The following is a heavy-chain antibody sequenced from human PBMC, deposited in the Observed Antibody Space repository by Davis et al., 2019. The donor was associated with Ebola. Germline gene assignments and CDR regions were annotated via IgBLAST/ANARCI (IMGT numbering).Heavy chain of an antibody. CDR3: ARTYGVHADQLYFDY. CDR1: GGSISSYY. CDR2: INHSGST. J-gene: IGHJ4*02. V-gene: IGHV4-34*01. Sequence: SETLSLTCTVSGGSISSYYWSWIRQPPGKGLEWIGEINHSGSTNYNPSLKSRVTISVDTSKNQFSLKLSSVTAADTAMYYCARTYGVHADQLYFDYWGQGTLVTVSS. D-gene: IGHD4-17*01.